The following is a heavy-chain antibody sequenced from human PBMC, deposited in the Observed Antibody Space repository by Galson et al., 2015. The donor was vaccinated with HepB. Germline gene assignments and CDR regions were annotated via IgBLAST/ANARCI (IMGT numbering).Heavy chain of an antibody. Sequence: SLRLSCAASGFTFSSYAMSWVRQAPGKGLEWVSVISGSGGSTYYADSVKGRFTISRDNSKNTLYLQMNSLRAEDTAVYYCAKDQGYSYGFDYWGQGTLVTVSS. J-gene: IGHJ4*02. CDR3: AKDQGYSYGFDY. D-gene: IGHD5-18*01. V-gene: IGHV3-23*01. CDR1: GFTFSSYA. CDR2: ISGSGGST.